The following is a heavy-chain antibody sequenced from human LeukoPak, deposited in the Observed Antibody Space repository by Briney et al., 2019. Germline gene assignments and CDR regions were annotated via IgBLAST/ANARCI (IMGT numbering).Heavy chain of an antibody. CDR1: VGTFISYA. D-gene: IGHD5-24*01. CDR3: ARDRSEMATTRTFDY. CDR2: IIPIFGTA. J-gene: IGHJ4*02. Sequence: SVTVSCKASVGTFISYAISWVRQAPGQGVEWMGGIIPIFGTANYAQKFQGRVTITTDESTSTAYMELSSLRSEDTAVYYCARDRSEMATTRTFDYWGQGTLVTVSS. V-gene: IGHV1-69*05.